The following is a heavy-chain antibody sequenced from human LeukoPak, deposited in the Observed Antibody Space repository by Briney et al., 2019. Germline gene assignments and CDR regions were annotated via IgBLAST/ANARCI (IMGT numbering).Heavy chain of an antibody. Sequence: GASVKVSCKASGYTFTSYYMHWVRQAPGQGLEWMGIINPSGGSTSYAQKFQGRVTMTRDTSTSTVYMELSSLRSEDTAVYYCARGAPIVVVPAAIWNHLDYYYGMDVWGQGTTVTVSS. V-gene: IGHV1-46*01. CDR1: GYTFTSYY. D-gene: IGHD2-2*02. CDR2: INPSGGST. J-gene: IGHJ6*02. CDR3: ARGAPIVVVPAAIWNHLDYYYGMDV.